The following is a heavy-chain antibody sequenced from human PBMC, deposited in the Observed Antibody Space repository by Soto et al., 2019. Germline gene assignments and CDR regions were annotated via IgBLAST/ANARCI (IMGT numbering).Heavy chain of an antibody. D-gene: IGHD2-15*01. CDR2: ISYDGSNK. Sequence: GGSLRLSCAASGFTFSSYAMHWVRQAPGKGLEWVAVISYDGSNKYYADSVKGRFTISRDNSKNTLYLQMNSLRAEDTAVYYCARESVMGYCSGGSCYETGYYYGMDVWGQGATVTV. CDR1: GFTFSSYA. V-gene: IGHV3-30-3*01. J-gene: IGHJ6*02. CDR3: ARESVMGYCSGGSCYETGYYYGMDV.